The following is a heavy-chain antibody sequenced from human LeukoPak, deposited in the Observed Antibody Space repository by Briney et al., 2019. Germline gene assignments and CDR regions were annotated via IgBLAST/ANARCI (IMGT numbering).Heavy chain of an antibody. Sequence: GGSLRLSCAASGFTFSSYSMNWVRQAPGKGLEWVSSISSSSSYIYYADSVKGRFTISRDNAKNSLYLQMNSLRAEDTAVYYCARVRGKPSGRNKYSYYYYGMDVWGQGTTVTVSS. D-gene: IGHD3-10*01. CDR1: GFTFSSYS. V-gene: IGHV3-21*01. CDR3: ARVRGKPSGRNKYSYYYYGMDV. CDR2: ISSSSSYI. J-gene: IGHJ6*02.